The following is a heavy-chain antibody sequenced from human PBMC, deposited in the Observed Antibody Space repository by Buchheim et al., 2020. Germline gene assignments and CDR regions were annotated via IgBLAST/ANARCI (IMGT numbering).Heavy chain of an antibody. CDR2: ISGSGGST. Sequence: EVQLLESGGGLVQPGGSLRLSCAASGFTFSSYAMSWVRQAPGKGLEWVTAISGSGGSTYYADSVKGRFTISRDNSTNTLYLQMNSLRAEDTAVYYCAKDGRPQYDSSASFDYWGQGTL. CDR1: GFTFSSYA. D-gene: IGHD3-22*01. V-gene: IGHV3-23*01. J-gene: IGHJ4*02. CDR3: AKDGRPQYDSSASFDY.